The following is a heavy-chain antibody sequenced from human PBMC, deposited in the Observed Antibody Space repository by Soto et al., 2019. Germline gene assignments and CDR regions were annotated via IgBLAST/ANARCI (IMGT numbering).Heavy chain of an antibody. V-gene: IGHV4-34*01. J-gene: IGHJ4*02. CDR2: INHSGST. CDR1: GGSFSGYY. D-gene: IGHD6-19*01. CDR3: ARVGGAVAQFDY. Sequence: PSETLCLTCAVYGGSFSGYYWSWIRQPPGKGLEWIGEINHSGSTNYNPSLKSRVTISVDTPKNQFSLKLSSVTAADTAVYYCARVGGAVAQFDYWGQGTLVTGSS.